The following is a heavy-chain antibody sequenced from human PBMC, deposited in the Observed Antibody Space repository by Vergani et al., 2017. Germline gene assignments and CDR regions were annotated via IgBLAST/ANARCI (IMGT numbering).Heavy chain of an antibody. Sequence: EAQLVESGGGLVKPGGSLRLSCAASGFTFSSYSMNWVRQAPGKGLEWVSSISSSSSYIYYADSVKGRFTISRDNAKNSLYLQMNSLRAEDTAVYYCARDHXSGFHDSSGYYVDYWGQGTLVTVSS. CDR3: ARDHXSGFHDSSGYYVDY. CDR2: ISSSSSYI. V-gene: IGHV3-21*01. J-gene: IGHJ4*02. CDR1: GFTFSSYS. D-gene: IGHD3-22*01.